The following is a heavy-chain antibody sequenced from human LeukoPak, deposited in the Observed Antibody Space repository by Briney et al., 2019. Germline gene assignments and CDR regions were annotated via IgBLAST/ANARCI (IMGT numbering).Heavy chain of an antibody. J-gene: IGHJ3*02. V-gene: IGHV4-34*01. CDR3: ARERWFGDGDAFDI. Sequence: SETLSLTCAVYGGSFSGYYWSWIRQPPGKGLEWIGEINHSGSTNYNPSLKSRVTISVDTSKNQFSLKLSSVTAADTAVYYCARERWFGDGDAFDIWGQGTMVTVSS. CDR2: INHSGST. D-gene: IGHD3-10*01. CDR1: GGSFSGYY.